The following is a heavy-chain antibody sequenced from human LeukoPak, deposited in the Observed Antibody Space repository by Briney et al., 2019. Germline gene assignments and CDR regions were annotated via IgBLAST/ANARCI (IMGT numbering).Heavy chain of an antibody. CDR2: TYYRSKWYN. V-gene: IGHV6-1*01. CDR1: GDSVSSNSAA. D-gene: IGHD6-19*01. Sequence: SQTLSLTCAISGDSVSSNSAAWNWIRQSPSRGLEWLGRTYYRSKWYNDYAVSVKSRITINPDTYKNQFSLQLNSVTPEDTAVYYCARTYHSSGWFPFDYWGQGTLVTVSS. CDR3: ARTYHSSGWFPFDY. J-gene: IGHJ4*02.